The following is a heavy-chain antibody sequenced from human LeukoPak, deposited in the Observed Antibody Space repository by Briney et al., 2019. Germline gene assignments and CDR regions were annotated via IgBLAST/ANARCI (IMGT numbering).Heavy chain of an antibody. CDR1: GYTFTGYY. J-gene: IGHJ1*01. V-gene: IGHV1-2*02. CDR2: INPNSGGT. CDR3: AGAAKRAEYFQH. D-gene: IGHD5-18*01. Sequence: ASVKVSCKASGYTFTGYYMHWVRQAPGQGLEWMGWINPNSGGTNYAQKFQGRVTMTRDTSISTAYMELSRLRSDDTAVYYCAGAAKRAEYFQHWGQGTLVTVSS.